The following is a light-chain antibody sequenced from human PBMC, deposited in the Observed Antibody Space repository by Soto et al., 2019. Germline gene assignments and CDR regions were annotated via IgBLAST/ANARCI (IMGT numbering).Light chain of an antibody. CDR1: SNDVGGYNY. V-gene: IGLV2-11*01. J-gene: IGLJ3*02. CDR2: DVN. CDR3: CSYAGSYTLV. Sequence: QSALTQPRSVSGSPGQSVTISCTGTSNDVGGYNYVSWYQQHPGKAPKLLISDVNKRPSGVPDRFSGSKSGNTASLIISGLQAEDEADYYCCSYAGSYTLVFGGGTKVTVL.